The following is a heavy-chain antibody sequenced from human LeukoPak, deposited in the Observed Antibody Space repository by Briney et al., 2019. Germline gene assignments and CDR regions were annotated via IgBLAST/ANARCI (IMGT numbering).Heavy chain of an antibody. Sequence: GGSLRLSCAASGFTFSSYGMHWVRQAPGKGLEWVAFIRYDGSNKYYADSVKGRFTISRDNSKNTLYLQMNSLRAEDTAVYYCARPPSSSSPYYYYYYMDVWGKGTTVTVSS. CDR3: ARPPSSSSPYYYYYYMDV. CDR1: GFTFSSYG. CDR2: IRYDGSNK. V-gene: IGHV3-30*02. J-gene: IGHJ6*03. D-gene: IGHD6-6*01.